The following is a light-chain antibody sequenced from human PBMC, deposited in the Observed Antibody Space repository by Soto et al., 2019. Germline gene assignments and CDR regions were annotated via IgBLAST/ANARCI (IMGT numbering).Light chain of an antibody. CDR3: QQYGSSPRT. J-gene: IGKJ1*01. Sequence: EIVLTQSPGTPSLSPGGRATLSCRASQSVSSNYLAWYQQKLGQGPRXXIYGASSRATGIPDRFSGSGSGTDFTLTISRLEPEDFDMYDGQQYGSSPRTFGQGTKVDIK. V-gene: IGKV3-20*01. CDR1: QSVSSNY. CDR2: GAS.